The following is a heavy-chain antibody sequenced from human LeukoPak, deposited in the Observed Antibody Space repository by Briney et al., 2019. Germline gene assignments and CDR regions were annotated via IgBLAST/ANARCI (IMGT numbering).Heavy chain of an antibody. Sequence: GGTLRLSCAASGFTFSSYAMSWVRQAPGKGLEWVSAISGSGGSTYYADSVKGRFTISRDNSKNTLYLQMNSLRAEDTAVYYCAKGHDYVWESYRPFDYWGQGTLGTVSS. V-gene: IGHV3-23*01. CDR2: ISGSGGST. D-gene: IGHD3-16*02. CDR1: GFTFSSYA. J-gene: IGHJ4*02. CDR3: AKGHDYVWESYRPFDY.